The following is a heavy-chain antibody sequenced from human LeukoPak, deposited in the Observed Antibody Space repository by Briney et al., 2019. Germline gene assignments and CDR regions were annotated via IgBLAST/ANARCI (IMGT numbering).Heavy chain of an antibody. D-gene: IGHD2-21*01. CDR3: TRILVGGNRAFDI. J-gene: IGHJ3*02. CDR1: GFTFSTYW. Sequence: QAGGSLRLSCAASGFTFSTYWMNWLRQAPGKGLEWVANVKQDGSEKYYVDSVKGRFTISRDNAKNTLYLQMNSLRAEDTAMYYCTRILVGGNRAFDIWGQGTMATVSS. V-gene: IGHV3-7*01. CDR2: VKQDGSEK.